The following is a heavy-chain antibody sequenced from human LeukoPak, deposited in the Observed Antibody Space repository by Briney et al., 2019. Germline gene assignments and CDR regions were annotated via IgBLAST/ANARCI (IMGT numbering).Heavy chain of an antibody. CDR2: INHSGST. J-gene: IGHJ4*02. CDR1: GGSSSGYC. D-gene: IGHD5-18*01. CDR3: ARERSSSGTAFDY. V-gene: IGHV4-34*01. Sequence: SETLSLTCAVYGGSSSGYCWSWIRQPPGKGLEWIGEINHSGSTNYNPSLKSRVTISIDTSKNQFSLKLNSVTAADTAVYYCARERSSSGTAFDYWGQGTLVTVSS.